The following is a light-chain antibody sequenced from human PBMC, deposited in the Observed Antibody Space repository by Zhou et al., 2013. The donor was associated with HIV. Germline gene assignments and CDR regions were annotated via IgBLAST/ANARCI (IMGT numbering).Light chain of an antibody. J-gene: IGKJ1*01. CDR2: VVS. CDR1: QGINNS. Sequence: DIQMTQSPSSLSASVGDRVTITCRASQGINNSLAWFQQKPGKAPKSLMYVVSSLQSGVPSKFSGSGSGTDFTLTISSLQPEDVATYYCQKYNSAPWTFGQGTKVEIK. V-gene: IGKV1-16*02. CDR3: QKYNSAPWT.